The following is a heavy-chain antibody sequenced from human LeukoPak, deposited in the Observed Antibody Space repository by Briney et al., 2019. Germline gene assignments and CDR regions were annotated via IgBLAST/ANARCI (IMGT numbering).Heavy chain of an antibody. CDR1: GYTFSDYT. V-gene: IGHV1-3*01. CDR2: INAGNGNT. D-gene: IGHD4-17*01. J-gene: IGHJ1*01. Sequence: ASVKDSCKASGYTFSDYTMHWVRQAPGQRLEWMGWINAGNGNTKNSQKFQGRVTITRDTSATTVYMELSSLTSEDTAVYFCARTWSTVTAEYFQLWGQGTLVTVSS. CDR3: ARTWSTVTAEYFQL.